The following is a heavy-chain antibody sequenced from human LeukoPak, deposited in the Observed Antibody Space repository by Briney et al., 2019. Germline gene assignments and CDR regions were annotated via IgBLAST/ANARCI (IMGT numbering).Heavy chain of an antibody. D-gene: IGHD4/OR15-4a*01. J-gene: IGHJ4*02. CDR3: AVDKGARDY. CDR2: IKGETDGGTT. CDR1: GFTFSNAW. V-gene: IGHV3-15*01. Sequence: GGSLRLSCAASGFTFSNAWMSWVRQAPGKGLEWVGRIKGETDGGTTDYAAPVRGRFTISRDDSKNMLYLQMNSLKNEDTAVYYCAVDKGARDYWGQGTLVTVSS.